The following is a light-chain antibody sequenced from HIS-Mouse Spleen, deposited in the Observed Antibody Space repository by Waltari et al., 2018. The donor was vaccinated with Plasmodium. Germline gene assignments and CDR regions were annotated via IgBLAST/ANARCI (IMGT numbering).Light chain of an antibody. CDR1: ALPKKY. Sequence: SYELTQPPSVSVSPGQTARITCSGAALPKKYAYWLQQKSGQAPVLVIYEDSKRPSGIPERFSGSSSGTMATLTISGAQVEDEADYYCYSTDSSGNHRVFGGGTKLTVL. CDR3: YSTDSSGNHRV. J-gene: IGLJ3*02. V-gene: IGLV3-10*01. CDR2: EDS.